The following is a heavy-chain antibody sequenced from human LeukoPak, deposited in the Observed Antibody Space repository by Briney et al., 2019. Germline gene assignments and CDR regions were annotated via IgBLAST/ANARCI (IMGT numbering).Heavy chain of an antibody. J-gene: IGHJ4*02. V-gene: IGHV3-30*02. Sequence: GGSLRLSCAASGFTFISYGMHWVRQAPGKGLEWVTFIRYDGSNKYYADSVKGRFTISRDNSKNTLYLQMNSLRAEDTAVYYCASTYTAMVRLGIKQNDYWGQGTLVTVSS. D-gene: IGHD5-18*01. CDR1: GFTFISYG. CDR3: ASTYTAMVRLGIKQNDY. CDR2: IRYDGSNK.